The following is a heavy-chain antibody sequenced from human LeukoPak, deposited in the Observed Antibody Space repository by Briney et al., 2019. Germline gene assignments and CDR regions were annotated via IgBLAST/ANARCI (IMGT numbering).Heavy chain of an antibody. CDR1: GGSIGSYY. CDR2: IYTSGST. J-gene: IGHJ6*02. Sequence: SETLSLTCTVSGGSIGSYYWSWIRQPAGKGLEWIGRIYTSGSTNYNPSLKSRVTMSVDTSKNQFSLKLSSVTAADTAVYYCARDRGYYDSSGYYYYYGMDVWGQGTTVTVSS. CDR3: ARDRGYYDSSGYYYYYGMDV. D-gene: IGHD3-22*01. V-gene: IGHV4-4*07.